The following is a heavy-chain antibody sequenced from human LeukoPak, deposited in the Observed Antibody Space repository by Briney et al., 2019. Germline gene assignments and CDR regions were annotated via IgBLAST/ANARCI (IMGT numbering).Heavy chain of an antibody. CDR2: IIPIFGTA. J-gene: IGHJ4*02. D-gene: IGHD4-17*01. V-gene: IGHV1-69*06. Sequence: SVKVSCKAPGGTFSSYAISWVRQAPGQGLEWMGGIIPIFGTANYAQKFQGRVTITADKSTSTAYMELSSLRSEDTAVYYCASANHDYGDYHFGYWGQGTLVTVSS. CDR1: GGTFSSYA. CDR3: ASANHDYGDYHFGY.